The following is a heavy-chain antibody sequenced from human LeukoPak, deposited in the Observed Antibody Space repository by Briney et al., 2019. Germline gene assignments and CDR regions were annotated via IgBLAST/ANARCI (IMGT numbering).Heavy chain of an antibody. V-gene: IGHV1-46*01. CDR2: INPSGGSA. Sequence: ASVKVSCKASGYTFTSYYMHWVRQAPGQVLEWMGIINPSGGSASYAQKFQGRVTMTRDTSTSTVYMEVSSLRSEDTAVYYCARDVASSGYYWDWGQGTLVTVSS. J-gene: IGHJ4*02. D-gene: IGHD3-22*01. CDR3: ARDVASSGYYWD. CDR1: GYTFTSYY.